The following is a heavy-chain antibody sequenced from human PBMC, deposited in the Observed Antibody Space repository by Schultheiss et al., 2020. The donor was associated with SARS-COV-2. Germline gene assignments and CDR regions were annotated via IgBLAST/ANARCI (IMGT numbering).Heavy chain of an antibody. CDR1: GFTFTSSA. V-gene: IGHV1-58*01. CDR3: ARASRYSSGYFDY. Sequence: SVKVSCKASGFTFTSSAVQWVRQARGQRLEWIGWIVVGSGNTNYAQRLQGRVTMTTDTSTNTAYMELRSLRSDDTAVYHCARASRYSSGYFDYWGQGTLVTVSS. CDR2: IVVGSGNT. J-gene: IGHJ4*02. D-gene: IGHD6-19*01.